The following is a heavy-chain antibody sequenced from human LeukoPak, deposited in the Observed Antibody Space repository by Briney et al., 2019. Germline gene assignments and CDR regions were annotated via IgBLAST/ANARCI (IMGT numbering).Heavy chain of an antibody. J-gene: IGHJ4*02. CDR3: AKSGSYSSGDFDY. D-gene: IGHD1-26*01. Sequence: AISGGGGSTYYADSVKGRFTISRDNAKKSLYLQMNSLRADDTALYYCAKSGSYSSGDFDYWGQGTLVTVSS. V-gene: IGHV3-23*01. CDR2: ISGGGGST.